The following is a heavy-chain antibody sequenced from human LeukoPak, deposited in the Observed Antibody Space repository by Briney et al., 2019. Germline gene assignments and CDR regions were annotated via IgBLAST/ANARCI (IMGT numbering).Heavy chain of an antibody. D-gene: IGHD3-10*01. CDR3: AREGFGEGPFDY. CDR2: INPNSGGT. Sequence: ASVKVSCKASGYTFTGYYMHWVRQAPGQGLEWMGRINPNSGGTNYAQKFQGRVTMTRDTSISTAYMELSRLRSDDTAVYYCAREGFGEGPFDYWGQGTLVTVSS. CDR1: GYTFTGYY. V-gene: IGHV1-2*06. J-gene: IGHJ4*02.